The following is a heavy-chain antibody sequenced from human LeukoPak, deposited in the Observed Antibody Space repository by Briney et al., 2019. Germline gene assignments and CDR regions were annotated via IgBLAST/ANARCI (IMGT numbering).Heavy chain of an antibody. J-gene: IGHJ4*02. CDR3: AKTYSDYDFADY. Sequence: GGSLRLSCAASGFTFSSYFMHWIRQAPGRGLEWVAIGSYDGSNKYYADSVKGRFTISRDNSKNTLYLQMNSLRAEDTAVYYCAKTYSDYDFADYWGQGTLVTVSS. V-gene: IGHV3-30*18. CDR1: GFTFSSYF. CDR2: GSYDGSNK. D-gene: IGHD5-12*01.